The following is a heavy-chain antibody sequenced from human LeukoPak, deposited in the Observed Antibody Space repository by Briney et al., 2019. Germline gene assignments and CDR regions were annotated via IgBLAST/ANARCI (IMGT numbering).Heavy chain of an antibody. CDR2: INPNNGGT. D-gene: IGHD6-13*01. CDR1: GYTFIDDY. Sequence: GASVKVSCKASGYTFIDDYLHWVRQAPGQGLEWMGWINPNNGGTNYAQKFQGRVTMTRDTSSSTAYMELSRLRPDDTAVYYCARGGPSIATTGAFLDYWGQGTLVTVSS. CDR3: ARGGPSIATTGAFLDY. J-gene: IGHJ4*02. V-gene: IGHV1-2*02.